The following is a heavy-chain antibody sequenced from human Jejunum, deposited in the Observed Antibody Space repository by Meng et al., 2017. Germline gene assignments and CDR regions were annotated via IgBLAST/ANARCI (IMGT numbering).Heavy chain of an antibody. Sequence: GEALKTSCAASGFTFSDYYIGWIRQAPGKGLEWIAYISNSDTTVFYSDSGRGRFTIPRDNGENSFYLQMNSLTAEETAVYFCARVGGWGAVTSHNWFDPWGQGTLVTVSS. CDR2: ISNSDTTV. D-gene: IGHD4-17*01. CDR3: ARVGGWGAVTSHNWFDP. CDR1: GFTFSDYY. V-gene: IGHV3-11*01. J-gene: IGHJ5*02.